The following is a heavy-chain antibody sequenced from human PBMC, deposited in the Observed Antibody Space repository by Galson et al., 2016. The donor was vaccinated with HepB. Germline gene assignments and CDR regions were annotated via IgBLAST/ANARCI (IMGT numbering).Heavy chain of an antibody. Sequence: SLRLSCAVSGFSLSHYEMNWVRQAPGKGLEWLSYSRYSGTIFYADSVKGRFTISRDDADNSLHLQMNNVRADDTAVYYCVRGTGKSWYAYKRSYYYTMEVWGQGTLVTVSS. CDR3: VRGTGKSWYAYKRSYYYTMEV. D-gene: IGHD3-10*01. CDR1: GFSLSHYE. CDR2: SRYSGTI. J-gene: IGHJ4*02. V-gene: IGHV3-48*03.